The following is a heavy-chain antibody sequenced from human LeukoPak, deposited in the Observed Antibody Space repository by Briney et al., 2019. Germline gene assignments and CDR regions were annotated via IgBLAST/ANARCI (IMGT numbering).Heavy chain of an antibody. D-gene: IGHD2-8*01. CDR1: GDSISDKYW. CDR3: GRHANGDSSAAFDL. CDR2: VYRSGGT. J-gene: IGHJ3*01. Sequence: PSATLSLTSAVSGDSISDKYWWRWVRQFPDKGLEWIGEVYRSGGTSYNPSLKSRVTVSIDYSKNQFSLNLRSVTAADTAVYYCGRHANGDSSAAFDLWGQGTMVCVSS. V-gene: IGHV4-4*02.